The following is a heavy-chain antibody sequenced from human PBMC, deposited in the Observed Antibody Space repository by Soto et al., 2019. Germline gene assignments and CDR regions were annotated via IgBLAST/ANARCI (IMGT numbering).Heavy chain of an antibody. J-gene: IGHJ5*02. CDR1: GGSMSSYY. CDR2: VYSSGGT. CDR3: ARGLRFSDWFDP. Sequence: SETLSLTCTVSGGSMSSYYWTWIRQPAGKGLEWIGRVYSSGGTHYNPSLKSRVTISLDTSKNQFSLRLLSVTDADTAVYYCARGLRFSDWFDPWGQGTLVTVSS. V-gene: IGHV4-4*07. D-gene: IGHD3-3*01.